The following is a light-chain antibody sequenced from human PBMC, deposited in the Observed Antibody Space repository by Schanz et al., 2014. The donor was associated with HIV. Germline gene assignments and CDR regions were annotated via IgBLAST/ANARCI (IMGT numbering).Light chain of an antibody. J-gene: IGLJ2*01. V-gene: IGLV1-40*01. Sequence: QSVLTQPPSVSGAPGQRVTISCTGSRSNIGAGYDVHWYQQLPGTAPKLLIYGNTNRPSGVPDRFSGSKSGTSATLGITGLQTGDEADYYCGTWDSSLSGVVFGGGTKLTVL. CDR2: GNT. CDR3: GTWDSSLSGVV. CDR1: RSNIGAGYD.